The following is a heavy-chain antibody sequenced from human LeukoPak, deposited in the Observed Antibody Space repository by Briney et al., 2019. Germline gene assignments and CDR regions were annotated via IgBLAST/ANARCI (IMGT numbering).Heavy chain of an antibody. CDR1: GYTFTSYY. CDR2: INPSGGST. Sequence: ASVKVSCKASGYTFTSYYMHWVRQAPGQGLEWMGIINPSGGSTSYAQKFQGRVIMTRDTSTSTVYMELSSLRSEDTAVYYCARDFFSTDTALPNYDRRLVDYWGQGTLVTVSS. V-gene: IGHV1-46*01. CDR3: ARDFFSTDTALPNYDRRLVDY. D-gene: IGHD3-22*01. J-gene: IGHJ4*02.